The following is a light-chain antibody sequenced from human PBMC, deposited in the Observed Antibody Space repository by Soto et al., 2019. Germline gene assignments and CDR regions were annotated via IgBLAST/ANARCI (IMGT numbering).Light chain of an antibody. CDR2: DAS. Sequence: DIQMTQSPSTLSASVGDRVTITCRASQSISIWLAWYQQKAGKAPKLLIYDASTLESGVPSRFSGSGSGTEFTLTISSLQPDDFATYYCQQYNSYSHITFGQGTRLEIK. CDR3: QQYNSYSHIT. CDR1: QSISIW. J-gene: IGKJ5*01. V-gene: IGKV1-5*01.